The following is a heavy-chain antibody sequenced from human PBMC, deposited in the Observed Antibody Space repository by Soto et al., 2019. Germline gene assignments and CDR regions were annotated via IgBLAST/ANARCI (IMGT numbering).Heavy chain of an antibody. CDR3: ARGDRGAFDL. D-gene: IGHD2-21*02. CDR1: GFTFSSYS. V-gene: IGHV3-74*01. Sequence: PGGSLRLSCAASGFTFSSYSMHWVRQAPGQGLVWVSRIHSDGSSTTYADSVKGRFTISRDNAKNTLYPQMNSLRAEDTAVYYCARGDRGAFDLWGQGTMVTVSS. J-gene: IGHJ3*01. CDR2: IHSDGSST.